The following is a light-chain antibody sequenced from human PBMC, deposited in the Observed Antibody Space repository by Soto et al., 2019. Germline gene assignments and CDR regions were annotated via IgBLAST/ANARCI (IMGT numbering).Light chain of an antibody. V-gene: IGKV1-39*01. J-gene: IGKJ2*01. CDR2: AAS. Sequence: DAQMTQSPSSLSASVGDSVTITCRASQSIGTYLDWYQHKPGKAPKLLIYAASSLPSGVPSRFSGSGSGTDFTLTISSLQPEDFASYYCQESHSTFGQGTKLEIK. CDR3: QESHST. CDR1: QSIGTY.